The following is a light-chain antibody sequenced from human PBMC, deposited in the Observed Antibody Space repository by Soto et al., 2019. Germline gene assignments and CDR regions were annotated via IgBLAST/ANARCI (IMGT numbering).Light chain of an antibody. J-gene: IGKJ5*01. CDR1: QSVGGN. CDR3: QHYGATPIT. CDR2: GAS. Sequence: EIVVTQSPGPLSLSPGDRATLSCRASQSVGGNVAWYQQIPGQPPKLLIFGASSRATGIADKFSGSGSGTDFTLTISRLEPEDFALYYCQHYGATPITFGQGTRLGIK. V-gene: IGKV3-20*01.